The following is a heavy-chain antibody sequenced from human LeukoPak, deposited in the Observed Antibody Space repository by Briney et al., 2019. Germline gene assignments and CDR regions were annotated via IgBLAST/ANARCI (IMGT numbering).Heavy chain of an antibody. Sequence: GASVKVSCKASGGTFSSYAISWVRQAPGQGLEWMGRIIPILGIANYAQKFQGRVTITADKSTSTAYMELSSLRSEDTAVYYCAREGCIACEGWFDPWGQGTLVTVSS. CDR2: IIPILGIA. CDR3: AREGCIACEGWFDP. V-gene: IGHV1-69*04. J-gene: IGHJ5*02. CDR1: GGTFSSYA. D-gene: IGHD6-13*01.